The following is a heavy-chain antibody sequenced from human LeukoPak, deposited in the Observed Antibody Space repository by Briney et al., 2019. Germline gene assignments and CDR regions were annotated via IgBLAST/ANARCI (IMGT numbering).Heavy chain of an antibody. J-gene: IGHJ4*02. V-gene: IGHV1-18*01. Sequence: GASVKVSCKTSGYSFTNHPITWVRQAPGQGLEWVGWISEYSDITKYAQKFRGRVTLTKDTSTTTAYMELRSLTSDDTAVYYCARDVRGGEDYWGQGTLVTVSS. CDR1: GYSFTNHP. CDR3: ARDVRGGEDY. D-gene: IGHD3-16*01. CDR2: ISEYSDIT.